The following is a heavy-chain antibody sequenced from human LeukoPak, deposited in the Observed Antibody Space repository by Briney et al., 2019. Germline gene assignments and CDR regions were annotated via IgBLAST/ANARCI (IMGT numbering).Heavy chain of an antibody. Sequence: GASVKVSCKASGGTFSSYAISWVRQAPGQGLEWMGGIIPIFGTANYAQKFQGRVTITADESTSTAYMELSSLRSEDTAVYYCARHLKPVDTAPLPIWGQGTMVTVSS. V-gene: IGHV1-69*01. CDR1: GGTFSSYA. CDR2: IIPIFGTA. J-gene: IGHJ3*02. D-gene: IGHD5-18*01. CDR3: ARHLKPVDTAPLPI.